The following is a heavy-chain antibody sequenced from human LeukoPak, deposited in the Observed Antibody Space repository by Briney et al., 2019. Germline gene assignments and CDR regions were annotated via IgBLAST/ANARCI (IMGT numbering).Heavy chain of an antibody. D-gene: IGHD3-10*01. CDR1: GFTFSSYG. CDR3: ASSGGPLTGFPP. J-gene: IGHJ5*02. Sequence: GSLRLSCAASGFTFSSYGMSWVRQAPGKGLEWIGEIYHSGSTNYNPSLKSRVTISVDTSKNQFSLKLSSVTAADTAVYYCASSGGPLTGFPPGGQGTLVPFPP. CDR2: IYHSGST. V-gene: IGHV4-34*01.